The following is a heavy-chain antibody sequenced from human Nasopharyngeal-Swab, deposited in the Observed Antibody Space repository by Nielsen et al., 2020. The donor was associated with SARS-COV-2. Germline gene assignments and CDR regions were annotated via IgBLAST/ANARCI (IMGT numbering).Heavy chain of an antibody. CDR2: ISWNSGSI. V-gene: IGHV3-9*01. CDR3: AKSYAGDAFDI. CDR1: GFTFADYA. D-gene: IGHD2-8*01. J-gene: IGHJ3*02. Sequence: SLKISCAASGFTFADYAMHWVRQAPGKGLEWVSGISWNSGSIGYADSVKGRFTISRDNAKNSLYLQMNSLRAEDTALYYCAKSYAGDAFDIWGQGKMVTVSS.